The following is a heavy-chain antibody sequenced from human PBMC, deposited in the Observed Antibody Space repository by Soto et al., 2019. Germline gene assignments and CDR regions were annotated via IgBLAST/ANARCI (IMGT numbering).Heavy chain of an antibody. V-gene: IGHV4-31*03. Sequence: SGTLSLTCTVSGGSISSSSYYWSWIRQHPGKGLEWIGYIYYSGSTYYNSSLKSRVTISVDTSKNQFSLKLSSVTAADTAVYYCARVFSDSSSFFDPWGQGTLVTVSS. J-gene: IGHJ5*02. D-gene: IGHD6-13*01. CDR1: GGSISSSSYY. CDR2: IYYSGST. CDR3: ARVFSDSSSFFDP.